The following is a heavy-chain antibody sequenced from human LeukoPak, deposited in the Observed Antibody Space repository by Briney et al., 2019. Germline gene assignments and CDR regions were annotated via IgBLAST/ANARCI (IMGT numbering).Heavy chain of an antibody. CDR2: FHNSGTS. CDR3: ASRGVLRFLES. CDR1: DDSISDYY. V-gene: IGHV4-59*08. J-gene: IGHJ4*02. Sequence: PSETLSLTCTVSDDSISDYYRGWIRQPPGKGLEWIGYFHNSGTSTYNPSLKSRVTISADTSKNQFSLKLSSVTAADTAVYYCASRGVLRFLESWGQGTLVTVSS. D-gene: IGHD3-3*01.